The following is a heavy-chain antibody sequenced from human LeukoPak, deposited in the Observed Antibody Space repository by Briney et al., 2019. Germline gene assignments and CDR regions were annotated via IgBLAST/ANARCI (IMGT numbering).Heavy chain of an antibody. D-gene: IGHD3-16*01. CDR3: ARDAGDYDFDY. Sequence: SETLSLTCTVSGGSISSSRYYWGWIRQPPGKGLEWIGNIYDSASTYYNPSLKSRVTISVDASKNQFSLKLNSVTAADTAVYYCARDAGDYDFDYWGQGTLVTVSS. J-gene: IGHJ4*02. V-gene: IGHV4-39*07. CDR2: IYDSAST. CDR1: GGSISSSRYY.